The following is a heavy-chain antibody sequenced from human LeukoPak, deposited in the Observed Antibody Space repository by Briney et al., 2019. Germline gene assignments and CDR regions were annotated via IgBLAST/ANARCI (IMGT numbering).Heavy chain of an antibody. CDR1: GGSISSYY. D-gene: IGHD3-3*01. CDR2: IYYSGST. V-gene: IGHV4-59*01. Sequence: SETLSLTCTVSGGSISSYYWSWIRQPPGKGLEWIGYIYYSGSTNYNPSLKSRVTISVDASKNQFSLKLSSVTAADTAVYYCARSPDAPDFWSGYFYFQHWGQGTLVTVSS. J-gene: IGHJ1*01. CDR3: ARSPDAPDFWSGYFYFQH.